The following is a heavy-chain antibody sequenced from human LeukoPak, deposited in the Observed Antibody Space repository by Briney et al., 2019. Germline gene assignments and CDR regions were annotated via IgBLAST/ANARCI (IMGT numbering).Heavy chain of an antibody. D-gene: IGHD3-3*01. J-gene: IGHJ5*02. CDR2: IIPIFGTA. Sequence: GSSVKVSCKASGGTFSNYAISWVRQAPGQGLEWMGGIIPIFGTANYAQKFQGRVTITADESTSTAYMELSSLRSDDTAVYYCASWDYDFWSGYSSWGQGTLVTVSS. CDR3: ASWDYDFWSGYSS. CDR1: GGTFSNYA. V-gene: IGHV1-69*01.